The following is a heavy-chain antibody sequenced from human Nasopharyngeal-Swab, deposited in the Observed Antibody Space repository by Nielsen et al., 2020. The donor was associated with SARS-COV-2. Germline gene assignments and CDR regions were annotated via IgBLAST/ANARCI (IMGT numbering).Heavy chain of an antibody. J-gene: IGHJ4*02. CDR1: GFAFSSYW. CDR3: ASRSAPVDY. CDR2: IDSLGSMI. Sequence: GESLNISCTASGFAFSSYWLHWVRQDPRKGLEWVSPIDSLGSMIDYADSVEGRFTIFRDNAKNTLYLQMNSLRVEDTAGYYCASRSAPVDYWGQGTLVTVSS. V-gene: IGHV3-74*01.